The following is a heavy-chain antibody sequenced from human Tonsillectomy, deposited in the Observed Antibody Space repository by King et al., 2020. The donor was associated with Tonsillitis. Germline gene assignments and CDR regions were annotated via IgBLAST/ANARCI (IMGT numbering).Heavy chain of an antibody. Sequence: VQLVESGGGVVQPGRSLRLSCAASGFSFRTYGMHWVRQAPGKGLEWVALISYDEVYKYYAYSVQGRFTISRDLSKNTLYLQMSSLRAEDTAVYYCAKDQSGAGSYYFDYWGQGTLVTVSS. V-gene: IGHV3-30*18. CDR1: GFSFRTYG. CDR2: ISYDEVYK. D-gene: IGHD1-26*01. J-gene: IGHJ4*02. CDR3: AKDQSGAGSYYFDY.